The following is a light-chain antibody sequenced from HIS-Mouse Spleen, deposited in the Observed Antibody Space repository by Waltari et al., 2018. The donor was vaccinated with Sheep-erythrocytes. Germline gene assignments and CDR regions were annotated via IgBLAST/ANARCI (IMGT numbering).Light chain of an antibody. Sequence: PGERATLSCRASQSVSSYLAWYQQKPGQAPRLLIYDASNRATGIPARFSGSGSGTDFTLTISSLEPEDFAVYYCQQRSNWLTFGGGTKVEI. V-gene: IGKV3-11*01. CDR2: DAS. CDR3: QQRSNWLT. J-gene: IGKJ4*01. CDR1: QSVSSY.